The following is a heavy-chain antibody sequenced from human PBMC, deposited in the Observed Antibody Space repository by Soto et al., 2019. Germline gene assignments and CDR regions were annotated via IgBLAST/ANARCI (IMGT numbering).Heavy chain of an antibody. CDR2: INHSGST. V-gene: IGHV4-34*01. J-gene: IGHJ6*02. CDR1: GGSFSGYY. D-gene: IGHD2-15*01. Sequence: SETLSLTCAVYGGSFSGYYWSWIRQPPGKGLEWIGEINHSGSTNYNPSLKSRVTISVDTSKNQFSLKLSSVTAADTAVYYCARWYCSGGSCYPGRYGMDVWGQGTTVTVSS. CDR3: ARWYCSGGSCYPGRYGMDV.